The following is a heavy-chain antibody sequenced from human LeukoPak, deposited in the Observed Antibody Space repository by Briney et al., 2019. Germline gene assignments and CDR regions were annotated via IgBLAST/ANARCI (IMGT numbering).Heavy chain of an antibody. CDR2: IYNSGST. J-gene: IGHJ5*02. CDR1: GGSISSYY. D-gene: IGHD2-2*01. V-gene: IGHV4-4*08. Sequence: SETLSLTCTVSGGSISSYYWGWIRQPPGKGLEWIGYIYNSGSTNYNPSFKSRVTISVDTSKSQFSLRLSSVTAADTAVYYCAREYCTCTRCYNWFDPWGQGTLVPVSS. CDR3: AREYCTCTRCYNWFDP.